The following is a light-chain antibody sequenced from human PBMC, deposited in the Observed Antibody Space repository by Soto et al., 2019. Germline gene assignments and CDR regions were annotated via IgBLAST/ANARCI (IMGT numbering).Light chain of an antibody. Sequence: QSALTQPASVSGSPGQSITVSCTGTSGDVGTYNLVSWYQQHPGKAPKLMIYEGSKRPSGVSNRFSGSKSGNTASLTISGXQAEDEADYYCCSYAGXNVVFGGGTKX. CDR3: CSYAGXNVV. CDR1: SGDVGTYNL. CDR2: EGS. J-gene: IGLJ2*01. V-gene: IGLV2-23*01.